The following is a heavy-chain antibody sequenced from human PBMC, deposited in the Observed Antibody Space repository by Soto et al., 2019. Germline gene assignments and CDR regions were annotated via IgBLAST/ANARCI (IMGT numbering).Heavy chain of an antibody. CDR2: IWYDGSNK. V-gene: IGHV3-33*01. CDR3: ARDGGDCSGGSCYPDY. J-gene: IGHJ4*02. D-gene: IGHD2-15*01. CDR1: GFTFSSYG. Sequence: QVQLVESGGGVVQPWRSLRLSCAASGFTFSSYGMHWVRQAPGKGLEWVAVIWYDGSNKYYADSVKGRFTISRDNSKNTLYLQRNSLRAEDTAVYYCARDGGDCSGGSCYPDYWGQGTLVTVSS.